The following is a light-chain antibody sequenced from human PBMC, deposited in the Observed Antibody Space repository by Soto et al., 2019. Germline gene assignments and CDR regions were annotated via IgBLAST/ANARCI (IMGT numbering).Light chain of an antibody. J-gene: IGKJ4*01. CDR3: QQYGTWPPNLLT. Sequence: EIVMTQSPVTLSVSPGEGATLSCRASQSISSSLAWYQQKPGQPPKLLIFGASTRATGIPARFSGSGSGTEFTLPISRLHSEDSAIYYRQQYGTWPPNLLTFGGGTKVEI. V-gene: IGKV3-15*01. CDR2: GAS. CDR1: QSISSS.